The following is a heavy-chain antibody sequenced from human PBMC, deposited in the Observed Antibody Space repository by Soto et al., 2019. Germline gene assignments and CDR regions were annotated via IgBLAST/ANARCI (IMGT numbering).Heavy chain of an antibody. J-gene: IGHJ5*02. CDR1: GFTFSSYA. D-gene: IGHD6-13*01. CDR2: ISGSGGST. Sequence: GGSLRLSCAASGFTFSSYAMSWVRQAPGKGLEWVSAISGSGGSTYYADSVKGRFTISRDNSKNTLYLQMNSLRAEDTAVYYCAKDSGSWYRGTEFDPWGQGTLVTVSS. V-gene: IGHV3-23*01. CDR3: AKDSGSWYRGTEFDP.